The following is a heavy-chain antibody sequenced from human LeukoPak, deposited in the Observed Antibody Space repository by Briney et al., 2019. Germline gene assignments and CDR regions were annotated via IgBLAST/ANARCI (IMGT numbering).Heavy chain of an antibody. D-gene: IGHD6-13*01. CDR2: ISSSGSTI. CDR1: GFTFSDYY. J-gene: IGHJ4*02. V-gene: IGHV3-11*01. Sequence: GGSLRLSCAASGFTFSDYYMSWIRQAPGKWLEWVSYISSSGSTIYYADSVKGRFTISRDNAKNSLYLQMNSLRAEDTAVYYCARELVPGDYFDYWGQGTLVTVSS. CDR3: ARELVPGDYFDY.